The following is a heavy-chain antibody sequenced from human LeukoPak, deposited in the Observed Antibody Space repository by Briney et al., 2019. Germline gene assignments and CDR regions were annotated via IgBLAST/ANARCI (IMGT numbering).Heavy chain of an antibody. Sequence: ASLKVSCKASGYTFTSYGISWVRQAPGQGLEWMGWISGYNGNTNYAQKLQGRVTMTTDTSTNTAYMELRSLRSDDTAVYYCAKQAGPFGVGAIFDYWGQGTLVTVSS. J-gene: IGHJ4*02. CDR2: ISGYNGNT. V-gene: IGHV1-18*01. CDR3: AKQAGPFGVGAIFDY. D-gene: IGHD1-26*01. CDR1: GYTFTSYG.